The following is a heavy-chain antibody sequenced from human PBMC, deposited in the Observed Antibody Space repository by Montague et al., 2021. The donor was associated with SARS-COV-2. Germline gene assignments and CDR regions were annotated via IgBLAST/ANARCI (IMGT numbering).Heavy chain of an antibody. CDR1: GGSISSSSYY. D-gene: IGHD6-13*01. V-gene: IGHV4-39*07. Sequence: SETRSLTCTVSGGSISSSSYYWGWIRQPPGKGLEWIGSIYYSGSTYYNPSLKSRVTISVDTSKNQFSLKLSSVTAADTAVYYCARVGRLQLVRLSGMDVWGQGTTVTVSS. J-gene: IGHJ6*02. CDR2: IYYSGST. CDR3: ARVGRLQLVRLSGMDV.